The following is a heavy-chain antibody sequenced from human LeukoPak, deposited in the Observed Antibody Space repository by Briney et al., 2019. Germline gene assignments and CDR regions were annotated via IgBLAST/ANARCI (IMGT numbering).Heavy chain of an antibody. J-gene: IGHJ4*02. CDR2: ISYDGSGK. CDR3: EVDIVATTVFDS. V-gene: IGHV3-30-3*01. Sequence: GGSLRLSCAASGFTFSSYAMHWVRQAPGKGLEWASAISYDGSGKHYADSVKGRFTISRDNSKNTLYLQMNSLRPEDTAVYYCEVDIVATTVFDSWGQGILVTVSS. CDR1: GFTFSSYA. D-gene: IGHD5-12*01.